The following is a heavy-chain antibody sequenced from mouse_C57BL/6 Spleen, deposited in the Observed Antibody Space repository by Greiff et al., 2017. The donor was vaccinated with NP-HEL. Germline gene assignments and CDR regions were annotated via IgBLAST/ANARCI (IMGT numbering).Heavy chain of an antibody. Sequence: QVQLQQPGAELVRPGSSVKLSCKASGYTFTSYWMHWVKQRPIQGLEWIGNIDPSDSETHYNQKFKDKATLTVDKSSSTAYMQLSSLTSEDSAVYYCARGSYSNCVGYWGQGTTLTVSS. CDR1: GYTFTSYW. V-gene: IGHV1-52*01. CDR3: ARGSYSNCVGY. CDR2: IDPSDSET. J-gene: IGHJ2*01. D-gene: IGHD2-5*01.